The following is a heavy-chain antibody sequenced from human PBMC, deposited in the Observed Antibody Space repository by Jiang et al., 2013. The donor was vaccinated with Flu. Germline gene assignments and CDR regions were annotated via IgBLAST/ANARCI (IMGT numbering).Heavy chain of an antibody. V-gene: IGHV3-15*01. J-gene: IGHJ6*02. Sequence: VQLLESGGGLVKPGGSLRLSCAAPGFTFSNAWMSWVRQAPGKGLEWVGRIKSKTDGGTTDYAAPVKGRFTISRDDSKNTLYLQMNSLKTEDTAVYYCTTSCSGGSCYNYYYYGMDVWGQGTTVTVSS. CDR3: TTSCSGGSCYNYYYYGMDV. D-gene: IGHD2-15*01. CDR1: GFTFSNAW. CDR2: IKSKTDGGTT.